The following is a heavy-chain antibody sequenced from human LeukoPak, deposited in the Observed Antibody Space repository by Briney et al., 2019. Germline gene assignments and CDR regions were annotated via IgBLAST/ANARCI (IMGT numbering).Heavy chain of an antibody. V-gene: IGHV1-18*01. CDR1: GYTFTSYG. CDR3: ARLADDSSGSYYFDY. J-gene: IGHJ4*02. CDR2: ISAYNGNT. Sequence: ASVKVSCKASGYTFTSYGISWVRQAPGQGLEWMGWISAYNGNTNYAQKLQGRVTMTTDTSTSTAYMELRSLRPDDTAVYYCARLADDSSGSYYFDYWGQGTLVTVSS. D-gene: IGHD3-22*01.